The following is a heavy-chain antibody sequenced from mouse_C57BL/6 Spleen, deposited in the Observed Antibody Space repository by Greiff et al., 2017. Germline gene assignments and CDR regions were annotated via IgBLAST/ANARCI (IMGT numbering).Heavy chain of an antibody. CDR1: GYTFTSYW. J-gene: IGHJ2*01. CDR3: ARRAYYSNYEDY. V-gene: IGHV1-64*01. Sequence: QVQLQQPGAELVKPGASVKLSCKASGYTFTSYWMHWVKQRPGQGLEWIGMIHPNSGSTNYNEKFKSKATLTVDKSSSTAYMQLSSLTSEDSAVYYCARRAYYSNYEDYWGQGTTLTVSS. D-gene: IGHD2-5*01. CDR2: IHPNSGST.